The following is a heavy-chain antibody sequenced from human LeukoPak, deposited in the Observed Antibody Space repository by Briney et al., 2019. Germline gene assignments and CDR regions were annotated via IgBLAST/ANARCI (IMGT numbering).Heavy chain of an antibody. CDR1: GFTFSDYY. CDR2: VSNSGDYI. J-gene: IGHJ4*02. Sequence: GGSLRLSCAVSGFTFSDYYMNWIRQAPGKGLEWVSSVSNSGDYIHYADSVKGRFTISRDNSKNSLYLQMNSLRAEDTAVYYCARALIGYYFDYWGQGTLVTVSS. D-gene: IGHD2-8*01. CDR3: ARALIGYYFDY. V-gene: IGHV3-21*06.